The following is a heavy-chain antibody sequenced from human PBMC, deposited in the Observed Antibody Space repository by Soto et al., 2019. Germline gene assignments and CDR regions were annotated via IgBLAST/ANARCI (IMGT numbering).Heavy chain of an antibody. CDR3: ARDKITIFGSRTPGFDY. Sequence: QVQLQQWGAGLLKPSETLSLTCAVYGGSFSGYYWSWIRQPPGKGLEWIGEINHSGSTNYNPSLKSRVTISVDTSKNQFSLKLSSVTAADTAVYYCARDKITIFGSRTPGFDYWGQGTLVTVSS. CDR2: INHSGST. CDR1: GGSFSGYY. J-gene: IGHJ4*02. V-gene: IGHV4-34*01. D-gene: IGHD3-3*01.